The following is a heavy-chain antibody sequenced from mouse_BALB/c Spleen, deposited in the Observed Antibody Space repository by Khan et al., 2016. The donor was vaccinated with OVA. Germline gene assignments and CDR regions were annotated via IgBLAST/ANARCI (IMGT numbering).Heavy chain of an antibody. V-gene: IGHV2-3*01. CDR1: GFSLTTYG. CDR2: IWGDEST. J-gene: IGHJ4*01. Sequence: QVQLKQSGPGLVAPSQSLSITCTVSGFSLTTYGVSWVRQPPGKGLEWLGVIWGDESTNYHSALISRLSDSKDNSKSQVFLKLKSLQTDDAATYYCARFYYGRINYYAVDHWGQGTSVTVSS. D-gene: IGHD1-1*01. CDR3: ARFYYGRINYYAVDH.